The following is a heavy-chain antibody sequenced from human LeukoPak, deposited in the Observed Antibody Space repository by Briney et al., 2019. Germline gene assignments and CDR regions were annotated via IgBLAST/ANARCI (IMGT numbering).Heavy chain of an antibody. CDR1: GFTVSSNY. Sequence: GGSLRLSCAASGFTVSSNYMSWVRQAPGKGLEWVSVIYSGGSTYYADSVKGRFTISRDNSKNTLYLQMNSLRAEDTAVYYCASTTPNGSGSYYKRFYYYYCMDVWGKGTTVTVSS. CDR3: ASTTPNGSGSYYKRFYYYYCMDV. J-gene: IGHJ6*03. D-gene: IGHD3-10*01. CDR2: IYSGGST. V-gene: IGHV3-53*01.